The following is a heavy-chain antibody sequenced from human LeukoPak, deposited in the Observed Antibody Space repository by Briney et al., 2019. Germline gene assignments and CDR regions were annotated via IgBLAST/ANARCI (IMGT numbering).Heavy chain of an antibody. CDR3: AREYYDFWSGYPYYFDY. CDR2: INSDGSST. J-gene: IGHJ4*02. V-gene: IGHV3-74*01. D-gene: IGHD3-3*01. Sequence: PGGSLRLSCAASGFTFRDYWMHWVRQAPGKGLVWVSRINSDGSSTSYADSVKGRFTISRDNAKNTLYLQMNSLRAEDTAVYYCAREYYDFWSGYPYYFDYWGQGTLVTVSS. CDR1: GFTFRDYW.